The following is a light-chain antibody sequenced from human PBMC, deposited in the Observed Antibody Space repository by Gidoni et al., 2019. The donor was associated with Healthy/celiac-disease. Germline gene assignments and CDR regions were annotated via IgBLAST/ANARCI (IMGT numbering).Light chain of an antibody. Sequence: EIVLTQSPATLSLSPGERDTLACRASQRVSSYLAWYQQQPGQAPRLLIYDASNRATGIPARFSGSGSGTDFTLTISSLEPEDFAVYYCQQRSNWPLTFGGXTKVEIK. J-gene: IGKJ4*01. CDR1: QRVSSY. CDR3: QQRSNWPLT. V-gene: IGKV3-11*01. CDR2: DAS.